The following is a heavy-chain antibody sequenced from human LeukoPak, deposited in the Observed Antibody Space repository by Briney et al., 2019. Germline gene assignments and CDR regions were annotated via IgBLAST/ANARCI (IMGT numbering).Heavy chain of an antibody. J-gene: IGHJ4*02. V-gene: IGHV1-58*02. CDR2: IIVGSGRT. CDR1: GFTFSNSA. CDR3: ARSGSGSSWYYFDY. D-gene: IGHD1-26*01. Sequence: SVKVSCKTSGFTFSNSAMQWVRQARGQRLEWIGWIIVGSGRTHYAQNLQERITITRDMSTNTAYMELSSLRSEDTAVYYCARSGSGSSWYYFDYWGQGTLVTVSS.